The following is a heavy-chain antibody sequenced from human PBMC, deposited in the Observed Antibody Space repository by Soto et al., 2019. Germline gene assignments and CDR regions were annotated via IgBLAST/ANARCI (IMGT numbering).Heavy chain of an antibody. D-gene: IGHD1-26*01. CDR3: ARDLAWAFDS. V-gene: IGHV3-48*02. CDR2: IGGSGGSI. CDR1: GFTFSTFS. Sequence: GGSLRLSCAASGFTFSTFSMNWVRRAPGKGLEWLSYIGGSGGSISYADSVKGRFTISRDNGKNTLYLQMSSLRDEDTAVYHCARDLAWAFDSWGQGALVTVSS. J-gene: IGHJ4*02.